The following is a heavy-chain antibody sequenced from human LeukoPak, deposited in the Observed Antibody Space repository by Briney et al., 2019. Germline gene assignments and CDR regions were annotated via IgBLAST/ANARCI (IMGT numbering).Heavy chain of an antibody. Sequence: KTGGSLRLSCAAPGFSFSSYSMNWVRQAPGKGLEWVSSISSTSSYMYYADSVEGRFTISRDNAKNSLFLQINSLRVEDTAVYYCARAPNAAYGGAWGQGTLVTVSS. V-gene: IGHV3-21*01. D-gene: IGHD4-17*01. J-gene: IGHJ5*02. CDR3: ARAPNAAYGGA. CDR2: ISSTSSYM. CDR1: GFSFSSYS.